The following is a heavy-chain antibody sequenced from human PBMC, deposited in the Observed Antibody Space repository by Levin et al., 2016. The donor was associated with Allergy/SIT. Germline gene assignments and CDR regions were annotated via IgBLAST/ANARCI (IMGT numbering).Heavy chain of an antibody. J-gene: IGHJ4*02. Sequence: SVKVSCKASGGTFSSYAISWVRQAPGQGLEWMGRIIPILGIANYAQKFQGRVTITADKSTSTAYMELSSLRSEDTAVYYCARAQLYCSGGSCYSGGLDYWGQGTLVTVSS. CDR2: IIPILGIA. CDR3: ARAQLYCSGGSCYSGGLDY. D-gene: IGHD2-15*01. V-gene: IGHV1-69*04. CDR1: GGTFSSYA.